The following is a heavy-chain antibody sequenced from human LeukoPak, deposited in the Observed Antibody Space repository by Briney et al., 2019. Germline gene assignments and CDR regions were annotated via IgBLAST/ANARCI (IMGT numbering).Heavy chain of an antibody. Sequence: QPGGSLRLSCAASGFTFDDYAMHWVRQAPGKGLGWVSGISWNSGGIGYADSVKGRFTISRDNAKNSLYLQMNSLRAEDTAVYYCAKGEWLRLFGRSRSAYFDYWGQGTLVTVSS. CDR3: AKGEWLRLFGRSRSAYFDY. CDR1: GFTFDDYA. CDR2: ISWNSGGI. J-gene: IGHJ4*02. D-gene: IGHD5-12*01. V-gene: IGHV3-9*01.